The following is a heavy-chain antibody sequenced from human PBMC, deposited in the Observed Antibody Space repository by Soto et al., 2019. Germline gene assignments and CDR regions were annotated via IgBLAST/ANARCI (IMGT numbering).Heavy chain of an antibody. V-gene: IGHV3-23*01. Sequence: GGSLRLSCAASGFTFSSYAMSWVRQAPGKGLEWVSAISGSGGSTYYADSVKGRFTISRDNSKNTLYLQMNSLRAEDTAVYYCAKNVVLMVYARNDYWGQGTLVTVSS. J-gene: IGHJ4*02. CDR3: AKNVVLMVYARNDY. CDR2: ISGSGGST. D-gene: IGHD2-8*01. CDR1: GFTFSSYA.